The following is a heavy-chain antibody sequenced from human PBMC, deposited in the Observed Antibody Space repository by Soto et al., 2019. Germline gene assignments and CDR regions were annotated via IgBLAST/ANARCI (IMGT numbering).Heavy chain of an antibody. CDR1: GDSISSDY. CDR3: ARAPVGGTPRFDY. J-gene: IGHJ4*02. D-gene: IGHD1-26*01. V-gene: IGHV4-59*01. CDR2: IYYSGST. Sequence: QVQLQESGPGLVKPSETLSLTCTVSGDSISSDYWSWIRQPPRKGLEWIGYIYYSGSTNYNPSLKSRVPISVDTSKNQFSLKLTSVTAADTAMYYCARAPVGGTPRFDYWGRGTLVTVSS.